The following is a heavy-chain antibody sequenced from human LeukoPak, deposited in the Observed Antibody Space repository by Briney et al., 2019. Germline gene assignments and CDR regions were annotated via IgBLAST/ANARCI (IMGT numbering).Heavy chain of an antibody. CDR3: ARDIVVVPAAPGGWFDP. CDR2: INLSGGST. V-gene: IGHV1-46*01. CDR1: GYTFTSYY. J-gene: IGHJ5*02. D-gene: IGHD2-2*01. Sequence: ASVKVSCKASGYTFTSYYMHWVRQAPGQGLEWMGMINLSGGSTSYAQKFQGRVTMTRDTSTSTVYMELSSLRSEDTAVCYCARDIVVVPAAPGGWFDPWGQGTLVTVSS.